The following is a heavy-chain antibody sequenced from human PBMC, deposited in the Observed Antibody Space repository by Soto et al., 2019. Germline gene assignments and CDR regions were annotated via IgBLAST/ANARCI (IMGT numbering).Heavy chain of an antibody. CDR2: IIPIFGTA. D-gene: IGHD2-15*01. CDR1: GGTFSRYA. V-gene: IGHV1-69*06. J-gene: IGHJ5*02. CDR3: ARSLGTVVAATNWFDP. Sequence: VKVSCKASGGTFSRYAISWVRQAPGQGLEWMGGIIPIFGTANYAQKFQGRVTITADKSTSTAYMELSSLRSEDTAVYYCARSLGTVVAATNWFDPWGQGTLVTDSS.